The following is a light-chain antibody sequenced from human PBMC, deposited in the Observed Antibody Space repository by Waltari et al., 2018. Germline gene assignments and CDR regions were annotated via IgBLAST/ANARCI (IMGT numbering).Light chain of an antibody. Sequence: QSVLTQPPSASGTPGQRVTISCSGSSSNIGSNTVNWYQQLPGTAPKLLIYSNNPRPSGVPDRFSGSKSGTSASLAISGLQSEAVADYYCAAWDDSLNGRVFGGGTKLTVL. J-gene: IGLJ3*02. CDR3: AAWDDSLNGRV. V-gene: IGLV1-44*01. CDR1: SSNIGSNT. CDR2: SNN.